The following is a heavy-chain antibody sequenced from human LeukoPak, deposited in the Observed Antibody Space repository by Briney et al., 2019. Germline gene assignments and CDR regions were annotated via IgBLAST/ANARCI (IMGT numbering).Heavy chain of an antibody. CDR2: IHHSGST. CDR1: GYSISSGYY. J-gene: IGHJ4*02. CDR3: ARRRRYSSGYYVILNYFDY. D-gene: IGHD3-22*01. Sequence: PSETLSLTCTVSGYSISSGYYWGWIRQPPGKGLEWIGSIHHSGSTNYNPSLKSRVTISLDTSKNQFSLKLSSVTAADTAVYYCARRRRYSSGYYVILNYFDYWGQGTLVTVSS. V-gene: IGHV4-38-2*02.